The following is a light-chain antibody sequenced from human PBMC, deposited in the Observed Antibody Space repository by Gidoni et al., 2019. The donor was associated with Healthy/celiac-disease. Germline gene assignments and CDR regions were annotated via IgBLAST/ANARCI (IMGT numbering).Light chain of an antibody. CDR3: QQYGSSPWT. Sequence: EIVLTPSPGTLSLSPGERATLSCRASQSVSSSYLAWYQQKSGQAPRLLIYGASSRATGIPDRFSGSGSGTDFTLTISRLEPEDFAVYYCQQYGSSPWTFGQGTKVEIK. CDR2: GAS. J-gene: IGKJ1*01. CDR1: QSVSSSY. V-gene: IGKV3-20*01.